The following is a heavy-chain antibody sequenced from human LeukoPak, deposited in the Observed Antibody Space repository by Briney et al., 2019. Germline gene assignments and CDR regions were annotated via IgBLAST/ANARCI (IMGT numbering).Heavy chain of an antibody. CDR1: GLTFSSYG. D-gene: IGHD6-19*01. V-gene: IGHV3-30*18. CDR2: ISYDGSNK. J-gene: IGHJ5*02. CDR3: AKGLAVAGTGLDWFDP. Sequence: LAGGSLRLSCAASGLTFSSYGMHWVRQAPGKGLEWVAVISYDGSNKYYADSVKGRFTISRDNSKNTLYLQMNSLRAEDTAVYYCAKGLAVAGTGLDWFDPWGQGTLVTVSS.